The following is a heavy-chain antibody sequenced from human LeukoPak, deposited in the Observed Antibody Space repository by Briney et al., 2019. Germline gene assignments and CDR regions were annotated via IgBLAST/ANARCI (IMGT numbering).Heavy chain of an antibody. J-gene: IGHJ5*02. V-gene: IGHV3-7*01. CDR2: IKQDGSER. D-gene: IGHD2-15*01. Sequence: PGGSLRLSCAASGFTFSSYWMSWVRQAPGKGLDWVANIKQDGSERYYVDSVKGRFTISRDNAKNSLYVQMNSLRDEDTGVYYCARGLLANWFEPWGQGTLVTVSS. CDR1: GFTFSSYW. CDR3: ARGLLANWFEP.